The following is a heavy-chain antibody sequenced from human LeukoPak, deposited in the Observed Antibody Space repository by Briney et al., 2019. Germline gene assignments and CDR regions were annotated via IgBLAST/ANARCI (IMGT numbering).Heavy chain of an antibody. Sequence: PGGSLRLSCAASGSTFSNYWMSWVRQAPGKGLEWVANIRPDGSEKYYVDSVKGRFTISRDNAKNSLFLQMNSLRAEDTATYYCTRDFGSGVVVTAIVDWGQGTLVTVSS. CDR3: TRDFGSGVVVTAIVD. CDR2: IRPDGSEK. CDR1: GSTFSNYW. D-gene: IGHD2-21*02. J-gene: IGHJ4*02. V-gene: IGHV3-7*01.